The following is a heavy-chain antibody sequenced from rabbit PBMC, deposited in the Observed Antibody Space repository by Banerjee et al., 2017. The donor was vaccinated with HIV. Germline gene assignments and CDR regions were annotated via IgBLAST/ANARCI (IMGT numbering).Heavy chain of an antibody. CDR2: IYTGSGST. D-gene: IGHD8-1*01. CDR3: ARNAGRSTNL. V-gene: IGHV1S45*01. J-gene: IGHJ4*01. Sequence: QEQLVESGGGLVQPGGTLTLTCTASGFSFSTGYYMCWVRQAPGKGLEWIGCIYTGSGSTAYTSWAKGRFTLSKTSSTTVTLQMTSLTAADTATYFCARNAGRSTNLWGPGTLVTVS. CDR1: GFSFSTGYY.